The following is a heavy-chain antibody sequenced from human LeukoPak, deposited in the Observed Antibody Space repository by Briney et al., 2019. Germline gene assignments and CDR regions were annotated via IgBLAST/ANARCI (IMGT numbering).Heavy chain of an antibody. CDR3: AKDRSPVEMATISDY. V-gene: IGHV3-23*01. Sequence: GGPLRLSCAASGFTFSSYAMSWVRQAPGKGLEWVSAISGSGGSTYYADSVKGRFTISRDNSKNTLYLQMNSLRAEDTAVYYCAKDRSPVEMATISDYWGQGTLVTVSP. D-gene: IGHD5-12*01. J-gene: IGHJ4*02. CDR2: ISGSGGST. CDR1: GFTFSSYA.